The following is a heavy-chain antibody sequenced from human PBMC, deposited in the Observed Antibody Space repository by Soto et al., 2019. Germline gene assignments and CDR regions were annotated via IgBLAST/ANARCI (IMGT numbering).Heavy chain of an antibody. CDR2: IHPGRGV. J-gene: IGHJ4*02. CDR3: ARYSAASGTYYFDY. D-gene: IGHD6-13*01. CDR1: DASISTTLW. V-gene: IGHV4-4*02. Sequence: SETLSLTCSFSDASISTTLWWSWVRRPPGRGLEWIGEIHPGRGVNYNSSLKSRVTLSVDQSNNQFSLRLASLTAADTAIYYCARYSAASGTYYFDYWGQGTLVTVSS.